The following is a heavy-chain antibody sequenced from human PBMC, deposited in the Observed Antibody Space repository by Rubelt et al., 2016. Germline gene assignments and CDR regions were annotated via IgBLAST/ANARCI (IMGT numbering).Heavy chain of an antibody. Sequence: QVQLQQWGAGLLKPSETLSLTCAVYGGSFSGYYWSWIRQPPGKGLEWIGEINHSGSTNYNPSLKSRVTISVDTSKNQFSLKLSSVTAADTAVYYCARGGYSYGYGVGPRLDYWGQGTLVTVSS. D-gene: IGHD5-18*01. J-gene: IGHJ4*02. CDR2: INHSGST. CDR1: GGSFSGYY. V-gene: IGHV4-34*01. CDR3: ARGGYSYGYGVGPRLDY.